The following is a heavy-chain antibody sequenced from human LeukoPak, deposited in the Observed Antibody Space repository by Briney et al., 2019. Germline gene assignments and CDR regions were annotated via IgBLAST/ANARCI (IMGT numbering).Heavy chain of an antibody. V-gene: IGHV3-33*01. Sequence: PGGSLRLSCAASGFPFSGSGMHWVRQAPGKGLEWVAVIWYDGSHQYYADSVKGRFTISRDNSKNTLDLQMNSLRVEDTAVYYCTREDYHYASGHWAQGTLVTVSS. CDR3: TREDYHYASGH. D-gene: IGHD3-10*01. J-gene: IGHJ4*02. CDR2: IWYDGSHQ. CDR1: GFPFSGSG.